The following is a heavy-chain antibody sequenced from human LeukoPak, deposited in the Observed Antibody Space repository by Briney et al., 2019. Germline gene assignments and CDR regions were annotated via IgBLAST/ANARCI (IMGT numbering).Heavy chain of an antibody. CDR2: ISYDGSNK. J-gene: IGHJ4*02. CDR1: GFTFSSYS. CDR3: ARAIVGATLTFFDY. V-gene: IGHV3-30*03. Sequence: GGSLRLSCAASGFTFSSYSMNWVRQAPGKGLEWVAVISYDGSNKYYADSVKGRFTISRDNSKNTLYLQMNSLRAEDTAVYYCARAIVGATLTFFDYWGQGTLVTVSS. D-gene: IGHD1-26*01.